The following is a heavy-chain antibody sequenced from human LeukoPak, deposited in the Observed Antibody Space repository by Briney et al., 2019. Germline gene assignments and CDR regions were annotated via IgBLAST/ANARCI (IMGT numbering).Heavy chain of an antibody. Sequence: ASVKVSCKVSGYTLTELSMHWVRQAPGKGLEWMGGFDPEDGETIYAQKFQGRVTMTEDTSTDTAYMELSSLRSEDTAVYYCATGIGGSYYLDYWGQGTLVTVSS. CDR2: FDPEDGET. V-gene: IGHV1-24*01. J-gene: IGHJ4*02. CDR3: ATGIGGSYYLDY. D-gene: IGHD1-26*01. CDR1: GYTLTELS.